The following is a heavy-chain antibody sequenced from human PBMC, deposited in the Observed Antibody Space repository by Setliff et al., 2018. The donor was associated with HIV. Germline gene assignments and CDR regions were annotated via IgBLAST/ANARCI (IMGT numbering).Heavy chain of an antibody. D-gene: IGHD2-21*02. J-gene: IGHJ4*02. V-gene: IGHV4-59*12. Sequence: SETLSLTCAVYGGSFSGYYWSWIRQPPGKGLEWIGYIYYSGSTKYNPSLTSRVTISVDTSERHFSLRMTSTTAADTAVYYCARGVPLLPPNFWGQGTLVTVSS. CDR1: GGSFSGYY. CDR2: IYYSGST. CDR3: ARGVPLLPPNF.